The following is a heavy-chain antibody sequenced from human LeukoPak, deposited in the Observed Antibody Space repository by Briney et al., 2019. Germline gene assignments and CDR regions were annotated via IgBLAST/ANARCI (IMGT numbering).Heavy chain of an antibody. CDR3: AGPYSSSWYDAFDI. D-gene: IGHD6-13*01. V-gene: IGHV5-51*01. Sequence: SGESLKISCKGSGYSFTSYWIGWVRQLPGKGLELMWLIYPGDSDTRYSPSFQGQVTISADKSISTAYLQWSSLKASDTAMYYCAGPYSSSWYDAFDIWGQGTMVTASP. CDR1: GYSFTSYW. CDR2: IYPGDSDT. J-gene: IGHJ3*02.